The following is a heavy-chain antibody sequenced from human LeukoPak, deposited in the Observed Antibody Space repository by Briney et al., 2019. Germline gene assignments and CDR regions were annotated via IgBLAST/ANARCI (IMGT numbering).Heavy chain of an antibody. CDR3: ARIPVVVVAATYWFDP. J-gene: IGHJ5*02. Sequence: ASVKVSCKASGYTFTSYGISWVRQAPGQGLEWMGWISAYNGNTNYAQKLQGRVTMTTDTSTSTAYMELRSLRSDDTAVYYCARIPVVVVAATYWFDPWGQGILVTVSS. CDR1: GYTFTSYG. V-gene: IGHV1-18*01. CDR2: ISAYNGNT. D-gene: IGHD2-15*01.